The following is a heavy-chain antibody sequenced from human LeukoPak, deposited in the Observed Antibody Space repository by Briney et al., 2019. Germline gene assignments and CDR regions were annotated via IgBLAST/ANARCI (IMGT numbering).Heavy chain of an antibody. D-gene: IGHD3-16*02. CDR3: ARGDPLRY. V-gene: IGHV4-31*03. CDR1: GGAISSGGYY. CDR2: MFYSGGT. Sequence: SETLSPTCTVSGGAISSGGYYWSWIRQHPEKGPEWIGHMFYSGGTYYNPSLKSRVSMSVDTSQNHFSLKLTSVTAADTAVYYCARGDPLRYWGQGIRVTVSS. J-gene: IGHJ4*02.